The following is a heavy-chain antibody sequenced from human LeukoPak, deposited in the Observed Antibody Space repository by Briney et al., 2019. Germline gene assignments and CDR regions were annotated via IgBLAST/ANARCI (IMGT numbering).Heavy chain of an antibody. V-gene: IGHV3-30*02. D-gene: IGHD2-21*02. J-gene: IGHJ6*03. CDR2: IRPDGNNK. Sequence: GGSLRLSCAASGFTFSTYGMHWVRQAPGKGLEWVAFIRPDGNNKYYADSVKGRFIISRDNSKNTLYLQMNSLRAEDTAVYYCAKDDFKYYYYYMDVWGKGTTVTVSS. CDR3: AKDDFKYYYYYMDV. CDR1: GFTFSTYG.